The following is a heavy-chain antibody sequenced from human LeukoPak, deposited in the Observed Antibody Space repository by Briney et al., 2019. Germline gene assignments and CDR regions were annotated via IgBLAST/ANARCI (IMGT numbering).Heavy chain of an antibody. Sequence: PGGSLRLSCAASGFTFSSYSMNWVRQAPGKGLEWVSSTSSSSSYIYYADSVKGRFTISRDNAKNSLYLQMNSLRAEDTAVYYCASPRGYGNAFDIWGQGTMVTVSS. CDR1: GFTFSSYS. CDR2: TSSSSSYI. CDR3: ASPRGYGNAFDI. D-gene: IGHD5-12*01. J-gene: IGHJ3*02. V-gene: IGHV3-21*01.